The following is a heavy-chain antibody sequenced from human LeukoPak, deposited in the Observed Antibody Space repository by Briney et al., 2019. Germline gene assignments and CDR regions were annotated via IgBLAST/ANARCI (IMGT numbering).Heavy chain of an antibody. CDR3: XXXXXXXCSSTRCSYGMDV. J-gene: IGHJ6*02. Sequence: GGSLRLSCAASGFTFSSYSMNWVRQAPGKRLEWVSSISSSSSYIYYADSVKGRFTISRDNTKNSLYLQMKILRDENTPVYNTXXXXXXXCSSTRCSYGMDVWGQGTTVTVSS. V-gene: IGHV3-21*03. CDR2: ISSSSSYI. CDR1: GFTFSSYS. D-gene: IGHD2-2*01.